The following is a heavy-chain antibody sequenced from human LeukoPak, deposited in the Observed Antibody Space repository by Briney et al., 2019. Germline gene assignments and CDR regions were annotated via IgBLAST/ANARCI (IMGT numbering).Heavy chain of an antibody. D-gene: IGHD3-3*01. CDR2: YNRLNIYI. CDR1: GFIFRSYS. Sequence: GWSLRLSCAACGFIFRSYSMNWVRQAAGKGLEGVSSYNRLNIYIYYAESLKDRLTISRDKAKISLNLQMNSLRAEDTAVCYCATDTSIFGVVLIDYWGQGNLVTVSS. V-gene: IGHV3-21*01. J-gene: IGHJ4*02. CDR3: ATDTSIFGVVLIDY.